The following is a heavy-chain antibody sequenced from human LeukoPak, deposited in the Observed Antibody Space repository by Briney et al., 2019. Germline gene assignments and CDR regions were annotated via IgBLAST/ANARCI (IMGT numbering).Heavy chain of an antibody. CDR3: ARVPPIPPVTDFDY. CDR2: ISGYNGNT. Sequence: ASVTVSCKASGYTFSTYGINWVRQAPGQGLEWMGWISGYNGNTNYAQKFRGRVTVTTDTSTSTAYMELRSLRSDDTAVYYCARVPPIPPVTDFDYWGQGTLVTVSS. D-gene: IGHD2-21*01. V-gene: IGHV1-18*01. CDR1: GYTFSTYG. J-gene: IGHJ4*02.